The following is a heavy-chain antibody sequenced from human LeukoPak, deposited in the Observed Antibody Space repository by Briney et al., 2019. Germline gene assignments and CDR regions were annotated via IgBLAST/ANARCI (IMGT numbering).Heavy chain of an antibody. J-gene: IGHJ4*02. D-gene: IGHD6-19*01. CDR1: GFTCSSYG. Sequence: PGGSLRLSCAASGFTCSSYGMHWVRQAPGKGLEWVAFIRSDGSNKYYADSVKGRFTISRDNSKLYLQMNSLRAEDTAVYYCAKKGYSNGWRDSYYFDCWGQGTLVTVSS. CDR2: IRSDGSNK. CDR3: AKKGYSNGWRDSYYFDC. V-gene: IGHV3-30*02.